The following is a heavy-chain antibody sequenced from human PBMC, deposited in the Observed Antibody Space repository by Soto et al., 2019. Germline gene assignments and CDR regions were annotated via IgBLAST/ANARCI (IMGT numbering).Heavy chain of an antibody. Sequence: SETLSLTCAVYGGSFSGYYWSWIRQPPGKGLEWIGEINHGGSTNYNPSLKSRVTISVDTSKNQFSLKLSSVTAADTAVYYCARGRRTTVTIDYWSQGTLVTVSS. D-gene: IGHD4-17*01. CDR3: ARGRRTTVTIDY. CDR1: GGSFSGYY. V-gene: IGHV4-34*01. CDR2: INHGGST. J-gene: IGHJ4*02.